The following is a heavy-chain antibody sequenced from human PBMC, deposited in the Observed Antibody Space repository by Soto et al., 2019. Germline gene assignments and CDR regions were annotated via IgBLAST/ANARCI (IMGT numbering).Heavy chain of an antibody. D-gene: IGHD3-22*01. J-gene: IGHJ4*02. CDR2: ISYDGSNK. Sequence: GGSLRLSCAASGFTFSSYAMHWVRQAPGKGLEWVAVISYDGSNKYYADSVKGRFTISRDNAQNTLYLQMNSLRAEDTAVYYCARAIDYYDSTGYQYYFDYWGQGTPVTVSS. CDR3: ARAIDYYDSTGYQYYFDY. V-gene: IGHV3-30-3*01. CDR1: GFTFSSYA.